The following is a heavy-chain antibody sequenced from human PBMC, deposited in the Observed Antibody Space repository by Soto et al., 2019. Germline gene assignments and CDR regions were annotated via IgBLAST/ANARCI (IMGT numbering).Heavy chain of an antibody. V-gene: IGHV4-30-4*01. Sequence: LAAQSLTGTVSCCSISTIHFDRTCIPPPPGNGLEWIGHIYYSRSTSYNPSLKSRVTISVDTSKNQFSLTLSSVTAADTALYYCASGSTYFGYWGRGSLLIFSS. CDR3: ASGSTYFGY. J-gene: IGHJ4*02. CDR1: CCSISTIHFD. CDR2: IYYSRST.